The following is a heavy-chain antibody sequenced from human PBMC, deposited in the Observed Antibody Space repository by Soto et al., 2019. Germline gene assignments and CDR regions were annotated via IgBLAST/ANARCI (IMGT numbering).Heavy chain of an antibody. CDR2: IIPIFGTA. D-gene: IGHD6-6*01. CDR1: GGTFSSYA. V-gene: IGHV1-69*13. CDR3: ARDDEYSSSSSDY. J-gene: IGHJ4*02. Sequence: SVKVSCTVSGGTFSSYAIRWVRQAPGQGLEWMGGIIPIFGTANYEQEFQGRVTITADESTSTAYMELSSLRSEDTAVYHRARDDEYSSSSSDYWGQGTVVTVSS.